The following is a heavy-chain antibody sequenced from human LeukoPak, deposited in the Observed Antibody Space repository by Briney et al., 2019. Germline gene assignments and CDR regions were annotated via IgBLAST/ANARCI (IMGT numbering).Heavy chain of an antibody. Sequence: GGSLRLSCAASGFTFRNYVIHWVRQAPGKGLEWVAVTSSDLNVKLYADSMKGRFTISRDNSRSTLYLQMNSLRPEDTAIYYCAREGYYGSGSPPSLYFDYWGQGTLVTVSS. CDR1: GFTFRNYV. D-gene: IGHD3-10*01. CDR2: TSSDLNVK. V-gene: IGHV3-30-3*01. CDR3: AREGYYGSGSPPSLYFDY. J-gene: IGHJ4*02.